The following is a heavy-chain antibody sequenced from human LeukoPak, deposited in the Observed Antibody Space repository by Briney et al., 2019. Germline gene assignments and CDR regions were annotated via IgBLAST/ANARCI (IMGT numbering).Heavy chain of an antibody. Sequence: SVKVSCKAPGYTFTSYGISWVRQAPGQGLEWMGWISAYNGNTNYAQKLQGRVTMTTDTSTSTAYMELRSLRSDDTAVYYCAAYGSGSYYRNWFDPWGQGTLVTVSS. D-gene: IGHD3-10*01. V-gene: IGHV1-18*01. J-gene: IGHJ5*02. CDR3: AAYGSGSYYRNWFDP. CDR1: GYTFTSYG. CDR2: ISAYNGNT.